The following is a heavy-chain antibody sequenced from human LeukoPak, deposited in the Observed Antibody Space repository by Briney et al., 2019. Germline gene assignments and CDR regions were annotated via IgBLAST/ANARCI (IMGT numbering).Heavy chain of an antibody. CDR1: GFTVSSNY. CDR2: IYSGGST. D-gene: IGHD2-21*02. J-gene: IGHJ6*02. Sequence: LSGGSPRLSCAASGFTVSSNYMSWVRQAPGKGLEWVSVIYSGGSTYYADSVKGRFTISRDNSKNTLYLQMNSLRAEDTAVYYCARGQHIVVVTAILEDYYGMDVWGQGTTVTVSS. V-gene: IGHV3-53*01. CDR3: ARGQHIVVVTAILEDYYGMDV.